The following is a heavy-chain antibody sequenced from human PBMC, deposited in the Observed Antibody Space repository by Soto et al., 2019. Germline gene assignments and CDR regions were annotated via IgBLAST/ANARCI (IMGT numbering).Heavy chain of an antibody. D-gene: IGHD3-10*01. Sequence: ASVKVSCKASGYTFTSYDINWVRQATGQGLEWMGWMNPNSGNTGYAQKFQGRVTMTRNTSISTAYMELSSLRSEDTAVYYCARGVYGAYYYYMDVWGKGTTVTVSS. V-gene: IGHV1-8*01. CDR3: ARGVYGAYYYYMDV. CDR1: GYTFTSYD. J-gene: IGHJ6*03. CDR2: MNPNSGNT.